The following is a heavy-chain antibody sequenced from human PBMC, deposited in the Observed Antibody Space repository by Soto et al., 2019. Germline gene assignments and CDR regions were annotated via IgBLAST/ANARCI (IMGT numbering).Heavy chain of an antibody. D-gene: IGHD3-3*01. Sequence: PSETLCLTCSFSGYSISSGGSSWSWIRQTPGKGLEWIGYLYHTGSTFYNPSLKSRVTISGDRSKNQFSLKLSSVTAADTAVYSCARGPGGYYTHIEYWGQGTLVTVSS. V-gene: IGHV4-30-2*01. CDR1: GYSISSGGSS. CDR2: LYHTGST. CDR3: ARGPGGYYTHIEY. J-gene: IGHJ4*02.